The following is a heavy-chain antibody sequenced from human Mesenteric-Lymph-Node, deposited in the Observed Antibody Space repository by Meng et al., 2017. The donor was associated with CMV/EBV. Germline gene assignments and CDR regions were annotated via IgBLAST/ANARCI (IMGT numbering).Heavy chain of an antibody. CDR1: GFTFSSYW. J-gene: IGHJ4*02. CDR3: VRKSNGYSHGHSDN. D-gene: IGHD5-12*01. V-gene: IGHV3-7*03. Sequence: GGSLRLSCAASGFTFSSYWMSWVRQAPGKGLEWVANVKQDGSVKNYVDSVKGRFTISRDNAKNSLYLEMNTLRVEDTALYYCVRKSNGYSHGHSDNWGQGTLVTVSS. CDR2: VKQDGSVK.